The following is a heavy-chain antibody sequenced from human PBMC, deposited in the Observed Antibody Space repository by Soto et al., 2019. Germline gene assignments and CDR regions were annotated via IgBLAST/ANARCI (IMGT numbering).Heavy chain of an antibody. Sequence: SVKVSCKASGGTFSSYAISWVRQAPGQGLEWMGGFIPIFGTADYAQKFQGRVTITADESTSTAYMELSSLRAEDTALYYCAKGRSYYYYYGVDVWGQGTTVTVSS. CDR2: FIPIFGTA. J-gene: IGHJ6*02. CDR1: GGTFSSYA. V-gene: IGHV1-69*13. CDR3: AKGRSYYYYYGVDV.